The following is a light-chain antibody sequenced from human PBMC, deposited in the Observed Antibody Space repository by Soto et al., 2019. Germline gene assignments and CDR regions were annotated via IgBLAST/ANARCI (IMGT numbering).Light chain of an antibody. CDR3: QQYSSSPLT. J-gene: IGKJ4*01. Sequence: EIVLTQSPGTLSLSPGERATLSCRASKSVSSSYLAWYQQKPGQAPRLLMYGASSRATGIPDRFSGSGSGTDVTLTISRLEPEDFAVYYCQQYSSSPLTFGGGTKVEIK. V-gene: IGKV3-20*01. CDR2: GAS. CDR1: KSVSSSY.